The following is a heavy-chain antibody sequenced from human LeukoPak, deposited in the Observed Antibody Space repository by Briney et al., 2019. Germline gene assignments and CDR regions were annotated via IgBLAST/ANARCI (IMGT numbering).Heavy chain of an antibody. CDR3: ARAPFNYYMDV. CDR1: SVSKKSKH. D-gene: IGHD3-3*02. V-gene: IGHV4-4*07. J-gene: IGHJ6*03. CDR2: IYTSCST. Sequence: SVTVCLMCAVRSVSKKSKHWRWPRQPTGKGLEGIGRIYTSCSTNYNTSLKSRVTMSVDTSKNQFSLKITPVTAADTAVYYCARAPFNYYMDVWGKGTTVTVSS.